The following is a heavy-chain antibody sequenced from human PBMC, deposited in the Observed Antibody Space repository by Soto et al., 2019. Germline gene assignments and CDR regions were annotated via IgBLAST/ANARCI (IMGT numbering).Heavy chain of an antibody. Sequence: SVKVSCKASGGTFSSYTISWVRQAPGQGLEWMGRIIPILGIANYAQKFQGRVTITADKSTSTAYMELSSLRSEDTAVYYCARGRPDYYGSGSYYSPGYNWFDPWGQGTLVTVSS. J-gene: IGHJ5*02. CDR1: GGTFSSYT. CDR3: ARGRPDYYGSGSYYSPGYNWFDP. V-gene: IGHV1-69*02. D-gene: IGHD3-10*01. CDR2: IIPILGIA.